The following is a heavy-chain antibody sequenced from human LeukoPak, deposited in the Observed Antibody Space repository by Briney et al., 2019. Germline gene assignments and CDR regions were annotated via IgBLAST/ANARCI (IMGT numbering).Heavy chain of an antibody. V-gene: IGHV3-23*01. CDR1: GFTFSSYA. CDR3: ATSPGTMVRGVSYFDY. J-gene: IGHJ4*02. CDR2: ISGSGGST. D-gene: IGHD3-10*01. Sequence: GGSLRLSCAASGFTFSSYAMSWVRQAPGKGLEWVSAISGSGGSTYYADSVKGRFTISRDNSKNTLYLQMNSLRAEDTAVYYCATSPGTMVRGVSYFDYWGQGTLVTVSS.